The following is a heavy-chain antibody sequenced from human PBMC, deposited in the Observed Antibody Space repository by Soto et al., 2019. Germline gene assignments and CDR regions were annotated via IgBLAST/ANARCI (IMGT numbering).Heavy chain of an antibody. J-gene: IGHJ5*02. CDR2: ISTYNGNT. CDR3: AREEGSSSRGWWFDP. V-gene: IGHV1-18*04. Sequence: GASVKVSCKASGYTFTSYGISWVRQAPGQGLEWMGWISTYNGNTNYAQNLQGRVTVTTDTSTSTAYMELRSLRSDDTAIYYCAREEGSSSRGWWFDPWGQGTLVTVSS. D-gene: IGHD6-6*01. CDR1: GYTFTSYG.